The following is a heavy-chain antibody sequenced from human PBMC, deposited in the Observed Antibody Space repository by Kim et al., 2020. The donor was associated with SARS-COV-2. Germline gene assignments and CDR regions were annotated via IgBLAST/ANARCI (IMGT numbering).Heavy chain of an antibody. CDR1: GGSISSGGYS. Sequence: SETLSLTCAVSGGSISSGGYSWSWIRQPPGKGLEWIGYIYHSGSTYYNPSLKSRVTISVDRSKNQFSLKLSSVTAADTAVYYCARGYYYDSSGYIDAFDIWGQGTMVTVSS. CDR3: ARGYYYDSSGYIDAFDI. CDR2: IYHSGST. V-gene: IGHV4-30-2*01. J-gene: IGHJ3*02. D-gene: IGHD3-22*01.